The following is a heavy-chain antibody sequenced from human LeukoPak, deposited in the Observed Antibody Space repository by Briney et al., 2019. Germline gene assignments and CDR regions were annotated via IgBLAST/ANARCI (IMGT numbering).Heavy chain of an antibody. CDR2: INWNGGGT. V-gene: IGHV3-20*04. J-gene: IGHJ4*02. CDR1: GFTFDDYA. CDR3: ARDLLAASRTARTAGY. D-gene: IGHD3-3*01. Sequence: GGSLRLSCAASGFTFDDYATSWVRQAPGKGLEWVSGINWNGGGTGYADSVKGRFTISRDNAKNFLYLQMNSLRAEDTALYYCARDLLAASRTARTAGYWGQGTLVTVSS.